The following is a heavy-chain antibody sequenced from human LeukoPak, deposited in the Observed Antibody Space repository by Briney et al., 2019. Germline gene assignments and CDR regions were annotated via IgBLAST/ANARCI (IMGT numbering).Heavy chain of an antibody. V-gene: IGHV4-38-2*02. Sequence: PSETLSLTCTVSGYSISSGYYWGWIRQPPGKGLEWIGSIYHSGSTYYNPSLKSRVTIPVDTSKNQFSLKLSSVTAADTAVYYCAQGGRRRYSSSWYDYWGQGTLVTVSS. J-gene: IGHJ4*02. CDR2: IYHSGST. D-gene: IGHD6-13*01. CDR1: GYSISSGYY. CDR3: AQGGRRRYSSSWYDY.